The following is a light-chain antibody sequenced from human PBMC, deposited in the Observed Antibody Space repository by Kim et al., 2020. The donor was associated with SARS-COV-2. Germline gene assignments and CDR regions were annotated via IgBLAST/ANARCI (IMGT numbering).Light chain of an antibody. CDR2: AAS. V-gene: IGKV3D-15*01. J-gene: IGKJ3*01. CDR3: QQYHNWDT. Sequence: ESQGKEATQSCRASRSISSSLAWYQQKPGHAPGLLIYAASIRATGIPARFSGSGSGTEFTLTISSQQSEDFAVYYCQQYHNWDTFGPGTKVDIK. CDR1: RSISSS.